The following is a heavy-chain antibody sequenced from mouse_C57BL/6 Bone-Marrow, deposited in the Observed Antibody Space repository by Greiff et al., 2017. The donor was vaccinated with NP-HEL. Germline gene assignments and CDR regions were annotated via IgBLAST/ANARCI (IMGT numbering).Heavy chain of an antibody. Sequence: EVMLVESGGGLVKPGGSLKLSCAASGFTFSDSGLHWVRQAPEKGLEWVAYISSGSSTIYYAATVKGRFTISRDNAKNTLFLQMTSLRSEDTAMYYCASLYYYGSSPPFAYWGQGTLVTVSA. D-gene: IGHD1-1*01. CDR3: ASLYYYGSSPPFAY. J-gene: IGHJ3*01. CDR1: GFTFSDSG. CDR2: ISSGSSTI. V-gene: IGHV5-17*01.